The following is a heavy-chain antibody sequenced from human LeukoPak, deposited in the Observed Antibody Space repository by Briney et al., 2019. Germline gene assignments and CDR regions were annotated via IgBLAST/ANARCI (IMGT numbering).Heavy chain of an antibody. D-gene: IGHD3-10*01. CDR2: INQDISEK. CDR3: ARVGITMVRGANGY. V-gene: IGHV3-7*01. J-gene: IGHJ4*02. CDR1: GFTFSSYW. Sequence: PGGSLRLSCAASGFTFSSYWMSWVRQAPGKGLEWVANINQDISEKYYEDSVNGRFTISRDNAKNSVYLQMNSLRAEDTAVYYCARVGITMVRGANGYWGQGTLVTVSS.